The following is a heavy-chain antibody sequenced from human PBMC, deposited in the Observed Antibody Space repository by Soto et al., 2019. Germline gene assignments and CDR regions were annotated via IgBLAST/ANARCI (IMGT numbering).Heavy chain of an antibody. D-gene: IGHD6-6*01. CDR2: INHSGST. J-gene: IGHJ4*02. V-gene: IGHV4-34*01. CDR1: GGSFSGYY. CDR3: ARGRRSSIAARVRFDY. Sequence: SETLSLTCAVYGGSFSGYYWSWIRQPPGKGLEWIGEINHSGSTNYNPSLKSGVTISVDTSKNQFSLKLSSVTAADTTLYYCARGRRSSIAARVRFDYWGQGTLVTVSS.